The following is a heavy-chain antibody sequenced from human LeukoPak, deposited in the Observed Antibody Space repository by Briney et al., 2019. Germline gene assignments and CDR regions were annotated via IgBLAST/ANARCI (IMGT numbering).Heavy chain of an antibody. J-gene: IGHJ4*02. D-gene: IGHD3-22*01. CDR2: ISGSGGST. CDR3: AKPLAYYYDSSGYWRY. Sequence: GGTLRLSCAASGFTFSSYGMSWVRQAPGKGLEWVSAISGSGGSTYYADSVKGRFTISRDNSKNTLYLQMNSLRAEDTAVYYCAKPLAYYYDSSGYWRYWGQGTLVTVSS. V-gene: IGHV3-23*01. CDR1: GFTFSSYG.